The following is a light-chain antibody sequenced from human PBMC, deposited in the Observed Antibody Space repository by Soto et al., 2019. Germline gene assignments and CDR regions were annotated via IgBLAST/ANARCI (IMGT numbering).Light chain of an antibody. V-gene: IGLV2-14*01. Sequence: QSVLTQPASVSGSPGQSINIPCTGISSDFGGYNYVSWYQQYPGKVPKLLIYDDSNRPSGVSTRFSGSKSGNTASLTISGLQTEDEADYYCSSYTYISTFVFGTGTKLTVL. CDR2: DDS. CDR3: SSYTYISTFV. CDR1: SSDFGGYNY. J-gene: IGLJ1*01.